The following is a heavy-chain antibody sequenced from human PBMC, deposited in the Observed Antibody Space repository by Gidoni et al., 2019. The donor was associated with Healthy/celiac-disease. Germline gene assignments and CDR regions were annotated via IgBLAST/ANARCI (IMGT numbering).Heavy chain of an antibody. Sequence: QVQLVQSGAEVKKPGSSVKVSCKASGGTFSSYAISWVRQAPGQGLEWMGGIIPIFGTANYAQKFQGRVTITADESTSTAYMELSSLRSEDTAVYYCARDADDSSGYYYGDWLVWWGQGTLVTVSS. J-gene: IGHJ4*02. D-gene: IGHD3-22*01. V-gene: IGHV1-69*01. CDR1: GGTFSSYA. CDR2: IIPIFGTA. CDR3: ARDADDSSGYYYGDWLVW.